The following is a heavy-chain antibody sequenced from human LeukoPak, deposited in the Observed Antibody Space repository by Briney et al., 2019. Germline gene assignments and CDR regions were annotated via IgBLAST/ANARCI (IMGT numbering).Heavy chain of an antibody. CDR1: GFTFSSYA. J-gene: IGHJ4*02. D-gene: IGHD4-23*01. CDR3: ARDLPTVTPRRYDY. CDR2: ISGSGVDT. V-gene: IGHV3-23*01. Sequence: GGSLRLSCAASGFTFSSYAMSWVRQAPGKGLEWVSAISGSGVDTHYADSVKGRFTISRDNAKNTLYLQMNSLRAEDTAVYYCARDLPTVTPRRYDYWGQGTLVTVSS.